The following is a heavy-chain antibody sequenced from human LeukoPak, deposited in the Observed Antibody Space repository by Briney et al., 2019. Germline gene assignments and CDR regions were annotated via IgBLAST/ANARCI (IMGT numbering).Heavy chain of an antibody. Sequence: KPSETLSLTCFVSGGSTSSSYYYGGWIRQPPGKGLEWIGSISYSGSTYYNPSLKSRVTLSVDTSKNQFSLKLSSVTAADTAVYYCARERAMIVASRGWFDPWGQGTLVTVSS. CDR2: ISYSGST. V-gene: IGHV4-39*07. D-gene: IGHD3-22*01. CDR1: GGSTSSSYYY. CDR3: ARERAMIVASRGWFDP. J-gene: IGHJ5*02.